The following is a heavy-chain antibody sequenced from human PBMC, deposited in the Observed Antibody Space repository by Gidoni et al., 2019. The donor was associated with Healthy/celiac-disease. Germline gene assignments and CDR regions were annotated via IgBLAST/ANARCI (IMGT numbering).Heavy chain of an antibody. Sequence: QAQLVQSGAELKNPGASGKVSRKASGYTLTSHGTRWVRQAPGQGLEWRGWHSAYNGNTNDEQKLQVRVTMTTDTSTSADYMELRSLRSDDSAVYYCARDPYYWGQGTLVTVSS. J-gene: IGHJ4*02. CDR1: GYTLTSHG. CDR3: ARDPYY. V-gene: IGHV1-18*04. CDR2: HSAYNGNT.